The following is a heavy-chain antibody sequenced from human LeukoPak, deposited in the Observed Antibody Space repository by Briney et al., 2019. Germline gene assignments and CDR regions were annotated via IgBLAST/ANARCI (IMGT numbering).Heavy chain of an antibody. J-gene: IGHJ1*01. CDR3: ARHDSSGQYFQH. D-gene: IGHD6-19*01. CDR2: IYYSGST. Sequence: KPSETLSLTCTVSDGSISSNNYFWGWIRQPPGKGLEWIGTIYYSGSTYYNPSLKSRVPISVDTSKTQFSLRLSSVHAAETVVYYCARHDSSGQYFQHWGQGTLVTVSS. CDR1: DGSISSNNYF. V-gene: IGHV4-39*01.